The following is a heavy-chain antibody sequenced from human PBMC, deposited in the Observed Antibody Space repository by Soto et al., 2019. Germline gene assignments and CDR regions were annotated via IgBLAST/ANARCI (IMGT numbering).Heavy chain of an antibody. CDR1: GFTFSSYA. J-gene: IGHJ6*02. Sequence: EVQLLESGGGLVQPGGSLRLSCAASGFTFSSYAMSWVRQAPGKGLEWVSAISGSGGSTYYADSVKGRFTISRDNSKNTLYLQMNSLSAEDTGVYYCAKVEGGWYKGGIDVWGQGTTVTVSS. V-gene: IGHV3-23*01. CDR3: AKVEGGWYKGGIDV. D-gene: IGHD6-19*01. CDR2: ISGSGGST.